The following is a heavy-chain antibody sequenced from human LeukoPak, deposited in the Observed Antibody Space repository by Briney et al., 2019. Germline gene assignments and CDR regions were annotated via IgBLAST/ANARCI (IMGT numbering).Heavy chain of an antibody. CDR1: GFTFSSYG. D-gene: IGHD3-10*01. Sequence: GRSLRLSCAASGFTFSSYGMHWVRQAPGKGLEGVAVIWYDGSNKYYADSVKGRFTISRDNSKNTLYLQMNSLRAEDTAVYYCAREGVLLWFGELTLGWFDPWGQGTLVTVSS. CDR3: AREGVLLWFGELTLGWFDP. J-gene: IGHJ5*02. CDR2: IWYDGSNK. V-gene: IGHV3-33*01.